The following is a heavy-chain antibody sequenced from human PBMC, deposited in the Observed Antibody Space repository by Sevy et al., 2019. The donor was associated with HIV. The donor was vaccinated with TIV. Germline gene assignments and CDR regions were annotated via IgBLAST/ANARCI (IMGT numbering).Heavy chain of an antibody. J-gene: IGHJ6*02. D-gene: IGHD3-22*01. CDR3: ARDRYYDASGYYYYYYGMDV. CDR1: GFTVSGNY. CDR2: IDSGGST. V-gene: IGHV3-66*01. Sequence: GGSLRLSCEASGFTVSGNYMAWVRLAPGKGLEWVSLIDSGGSTYYADSVKGRVTISRDIAKNTLYLQMNPLRAEDTAVYFCARDRYYDASGYYYYYYGMDVWGQGTTVTVSS.